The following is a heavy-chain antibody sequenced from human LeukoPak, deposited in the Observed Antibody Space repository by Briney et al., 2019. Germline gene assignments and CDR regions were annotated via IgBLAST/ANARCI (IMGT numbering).Heavy chain of an antibody. J-gene: IGHJ4*02. CDR1: GGSISSYY. V-gene: IGHV4-59*01. CDR2: IYYSGST. Sequence: SETLSLTCTVSGGSISSYYWSWIRQPPGKGLEWIGYIYYSGSTNYNPSLKSRVTISVDTSKNQFSLKLSSVTAADTAVYYCARGWYYYDSSGQIYFDYWGQGTLVTVSS. D-gene: IGHD3-22*01. CDR3: ARGWYYYDSSGQIYFDY.